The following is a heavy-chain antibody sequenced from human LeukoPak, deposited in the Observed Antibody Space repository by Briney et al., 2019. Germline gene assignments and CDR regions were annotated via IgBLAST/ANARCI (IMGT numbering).Heavy chain of an antibody. J-gene: IGHJ3*02. D-gene: IGHD3-10*01. CDR1: GVSFSSSD. V-gene: IGHV3-13*01. CDR2: IGTAGDT. Sequence: GGSPRLSCAASGVSFSSSDMHWVRQATGKGLEWVSAIGTAGDTYYPGSVKGRFTISRENAKNSLYLQMNSLRAGDTAVYYCARGHYYGSGIWLFDIWGQGTMVTVSS. CDR3: ARGHYYGSGIWLFDI.